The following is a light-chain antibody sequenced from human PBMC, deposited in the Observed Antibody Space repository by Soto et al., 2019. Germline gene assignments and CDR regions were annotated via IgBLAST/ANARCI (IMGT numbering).Light chain of an antibody. CDR1: QAISHY. V-gene: IGKV1-17*03. J-gene: IGKJ4*01. CDR2: GAS. CDR3: LQHNTYPLS. Sequence: DIQMTQSPSAMSASVGDRVTITCRAIQAISHYLAWFHQRPGKVPKRLIYGASTLQSGVPSRFSGSGSGTEFTLTISSLQPEDVGTYYCLQHNTYPLSFGGGTKVDIK.